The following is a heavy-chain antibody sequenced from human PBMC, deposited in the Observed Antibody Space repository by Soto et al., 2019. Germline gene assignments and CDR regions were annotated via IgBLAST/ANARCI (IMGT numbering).Heavy chain of an antibody. D-gene: IGHD6-19*01. V-gene: IGHV4-4*02. CDR1: GGSISSSNW. Sequence: PSETLSLTCAVSGGSISSSNWWSWVRQPPGKGLEWIGEIYHSGSTNYSPSLKSRVTISVDKSKNQFSLKLSSVTAADTAVYYCASRGKLSIAVAGYFDYWGQGTLVTVSS. CDR3: ASRGKLSIAVAGYFDY. CDR2: IYHSGST. J-gene: IGHJ4*02.